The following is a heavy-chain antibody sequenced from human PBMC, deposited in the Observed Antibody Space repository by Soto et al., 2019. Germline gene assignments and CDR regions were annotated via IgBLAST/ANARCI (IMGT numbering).Heavy chain of an antibody. J-gene: IGHJ3*02. V-gene: IGHV4-39*01. Sequence: QLQLQESGPGLVKPSETLSLTCTVSSGSISSCSYSWVRLRQPPGKGLEWIGHIYYSGSTNYNPSLESRVTISVDTSKNQFSLKLRSVTAADTAVYYCARLAVCYYAPSALDNWGQGTMVTVSS. D-gene: IGHD2-21*01. CDR3: ARLAVCYYAPSALDN. CDR2: IYYSGST. CDR1: SGSISSCSYS.